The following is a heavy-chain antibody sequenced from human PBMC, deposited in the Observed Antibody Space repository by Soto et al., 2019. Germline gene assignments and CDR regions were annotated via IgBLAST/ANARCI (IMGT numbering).Heavy chain of an antibody. V-gene: IGHV5-51*01. CDR2: IYPGDSDA. D-gene: IGHD3-10*01. CDR1: GYTFSEYW. J-gene: IGHJ4*02. Sequence: ELLKISCNGSGYTFSEYWICWVGQTPGKGLEWMGMIYPGDSDARYSPSFEGQVTFSVDKSINTAYLQWNSLKASDTAMYYCARQGSEYNTMLDYWGQGTRVTVSS. CDR3: ARQGSEYNTMLDY.